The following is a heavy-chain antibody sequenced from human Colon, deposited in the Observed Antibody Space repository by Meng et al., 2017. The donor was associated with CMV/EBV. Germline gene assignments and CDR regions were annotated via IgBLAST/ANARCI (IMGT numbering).Heavy chain of an antibody. J-gene: IGHJ4*02. CDR3: TRQSTNSALDY. CDR2: ISYGGTYV. D-gene: IGHD4-23*01. CDR1: GFTLTSYW. Sequence: GSLRLSCAASGFTLTSYWTSWVRQAPGKGLEWVSFISYGGTYVSYSDSVQGRFTISRDNAGDSLFLQLDSLQADDTAIYDCTRQSTNSALDYWGLGTLVTVSS. V-gene: IGHV3-21*06.